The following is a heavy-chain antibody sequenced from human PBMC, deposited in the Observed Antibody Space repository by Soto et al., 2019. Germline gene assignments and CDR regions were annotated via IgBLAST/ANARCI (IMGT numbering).Heavy chain of an antibody. D-gene: IGHD3-3*01. CDR1: GGSISNYY. CDR3: ARRNKKSYDFCSGRGDYYYYMDV. V-gene: IGHV4-59*12. CDR2: FYYTGIT. J-gene: IGHJ6*03. Sequence: SETLSLTCTVSGGSISNYYWSWIRQPPGKGLEWIGYFYYTGITNYNPSLKSRISMSVDTSKNQFSLKLSSVTAADTAVYYCARRNKKSYDFCSGRGDYYYYMDVWGKGTKVTVSS.